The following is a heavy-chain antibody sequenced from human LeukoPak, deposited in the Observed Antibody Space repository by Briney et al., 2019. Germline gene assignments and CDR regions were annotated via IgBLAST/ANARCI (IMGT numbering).Heavy chain of an antibody. CDR3: ARDVEGRYDFWSGYTRRESDAFDI. CDR2: ISSSSSYI. D-gene: IGHD3-3*01. CDR1: GFTFSSYS. J-gene: IGHJ3*02. Sequence: GGSLRLSCAASGFTFSSYSMNWVRQAPGKGLEWVSSISSSSSYIYYADSVKGRFTISRDNAKNSLYLQMNSLRAEDTAVYYCARDVEGRYDFWSGYTRRESDAFDIWGQGTMVTVSS. V-gene: IGHV3-21*06.